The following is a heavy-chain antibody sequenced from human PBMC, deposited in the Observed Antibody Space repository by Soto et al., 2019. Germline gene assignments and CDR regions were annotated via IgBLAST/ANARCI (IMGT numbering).Heavy chain of an antibody. D-gene: IGHD6-19*01. J-gene: IGHJ4*02. CDR3: AKDQGAVAGSASFDF. CDR2: ILYDGSHK. CDR1: GVTFSSYA. Sequence: PGGSLGLCGAASGVTFSSYAMDGVRKAPGKGLELVSVILYDGSHKYYADSLKGRFTISRDNSKNTLYLQMNSLRVEDTAVYYCAKDQGAVAGSASFDFWGQGTLVTVSS. V-gene: IGHV3-30*18.